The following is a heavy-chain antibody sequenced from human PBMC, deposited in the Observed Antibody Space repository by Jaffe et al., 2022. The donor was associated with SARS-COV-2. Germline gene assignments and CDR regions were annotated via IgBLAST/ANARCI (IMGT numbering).Heavy chain of an antibody. Sequence: EVQLVESGGGLVKPGGSLRLSCAASGFTFSSYSMNWVRQAPGKGLEWVSSISSSSSYIYYADSVKGRFTISRDNAKNSLYLQMNSLRAEDTAVYYCARDLIVGATGGFDYYYGMDVWGQGTTVTVSS. J-gene: IGHJ6*02. D-gene: IGHD1-26*01. V-gene: IGHV3-21*01. CDR1: GFTFSSYS. CDR3: ARDLIVGATGGFDYYYGMDV. CDR2: ISSSSSYI.